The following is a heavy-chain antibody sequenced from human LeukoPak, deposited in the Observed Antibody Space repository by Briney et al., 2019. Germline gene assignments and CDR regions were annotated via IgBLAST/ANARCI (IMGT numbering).Heavy chain of an antibody. Sequence: SETLSLTCTVSGASINSDTSYWAWIRQPPGKGLEWVGNIFYSGSTSYKPSLKSRVTISVDTSKNQFSLKLSSVTAADTAVYYCARSSLEYYDILTGFQEWGPGTLVTVSS. CDR1: GASINSDTSY. CDR3: ARSSLEYYDILTGFQE. V-gene: IGHV4-39*07. D-gene: IGHD3-9*01. CDR2: IFYSGST. J-gene: IGHJ1*01.